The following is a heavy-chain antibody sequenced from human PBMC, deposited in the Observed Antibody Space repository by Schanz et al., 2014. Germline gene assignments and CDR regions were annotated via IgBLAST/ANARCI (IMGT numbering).Heavy chain of an antibody. CDR1: GFSIRNHD. CDR3: ASPSGYSDYGTYFDF. CDR2: IGTAGDT. Sequence: EVQLVESGGGLVQPGGSLRLSCAASGFSIRNHDMHWVRQATGAGLEWVSAIGTAGDTFYLDSVKGRFTISRENAKNSLYLQMNSLRAEDTAVYYCASPSGYSDYGTYFDFWGQGTLVTVSS. D-gene: IGHD5-12*01. J-gene: IGHJ4*02. V-gene: IGHV3-13*04.